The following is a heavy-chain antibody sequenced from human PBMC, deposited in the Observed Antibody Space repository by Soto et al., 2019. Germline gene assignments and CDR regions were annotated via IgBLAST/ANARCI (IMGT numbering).Heavy chain of an antibody. D-gene: IGHD1-7*01. V-gene: IGHV3-15*07. J-gene: IGHJ6*02. Sequence: GGSLRLSCAASGFTFSNAWMNWVRQAPGKGLEWVGRIKSKTDGGTTDYAAPVKGRFTISRDDSKNTLYLQMNSLKTEDTAVYYCTTDWNSEDYYYYYGMDVWGQGTTVTVSS. CDR3: TTDWNSEDYYYYYGMDV. CDR1: GFTFSNAW. CDR2: IKSKTDGGTT.